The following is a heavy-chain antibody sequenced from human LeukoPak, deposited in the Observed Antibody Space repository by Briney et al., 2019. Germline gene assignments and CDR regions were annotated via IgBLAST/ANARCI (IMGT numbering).Heavy chain of an antibody. CDR3: ARNPNGDYDWYFDL. CDR1: GGSISSYY. D-gene: IGHD4-17*01. Sequence: SETLSLTCTVSGGSISSYYWSWIRQPPGKGLEWIGYIYYSGSTNYNPSLKSRVTISVDTSKNQFSLKLSSVTAADTAVYYCARNPNGDYDWYFDLWGRGTLVTVSS. J-gene: IGHJ2*01. V-gene: IGHV4-59*01. CDR2: IYYSGST.